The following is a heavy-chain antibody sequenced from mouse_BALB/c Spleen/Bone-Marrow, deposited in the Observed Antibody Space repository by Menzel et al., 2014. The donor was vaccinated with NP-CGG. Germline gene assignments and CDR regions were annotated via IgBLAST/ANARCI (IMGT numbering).Heavy chain of an antibody. V-gene: IGHV5-12*01. CDR3: TRRMIPTRATDF. CDR2: ISNGGGNT. Sequence: EVKLQESGGGLVQPGGSLKLSCAPSGFTFSDYYMYWVRQTPEKRLEWVAYISNGGGNTYYPDTVKGRFTISRDNAKNTLYLQMSRLKSEDTAMYYCTRRMIPTRATDFWGQGTSVTVSS. CDR1: GFTFSDYY. D-gene: IGHD2-4*01. J-gene: IGHJ4*01.